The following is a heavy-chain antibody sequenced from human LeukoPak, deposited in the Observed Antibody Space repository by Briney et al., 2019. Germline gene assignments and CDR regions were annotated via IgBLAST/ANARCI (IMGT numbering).Heavy chain of an antibody. CDR2: IYYSGST. D-gene: IGHD6-19*01. Sequence: PSETLSLTCTVSGGSISSSSYYWGWIRQPPGKGLEWIGSIYYSGSTYYNPSLKSRVTISVDTSKNQFSLKLSSVTAADTAVYYCARDHRGYSSFFDYWGQGTLVTVSS. CDR1: GGSISSSSYY. J-gene: IGHJ4*02. CDR3: ARDHRGYSSFFDY. V-gene: IGHV4-39*07.